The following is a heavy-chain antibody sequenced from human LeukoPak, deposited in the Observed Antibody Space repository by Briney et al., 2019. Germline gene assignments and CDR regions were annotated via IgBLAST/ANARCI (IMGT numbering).Heavy chain of an antibody. D-gene: IGHD3-10*01. CDR1: GFTFTSST. Sequence: GASVKVSCKASGFTFTSSTIQWVRQARGQRLERIGWIVVGSGNTNYAQKFPERVILTRDMSTTTVYMELSSLRSEDTAVYYCAGTPWFGELTLDYWGQGTLVTVSS. CDR3: AGTPWFGELTLDY. J-gene: IGHJ4*02. V-gene: IGHV1-58*02. CDR2: IVVGSGNT.